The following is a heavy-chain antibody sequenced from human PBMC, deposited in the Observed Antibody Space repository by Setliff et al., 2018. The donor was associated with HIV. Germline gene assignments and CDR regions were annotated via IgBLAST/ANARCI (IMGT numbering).Heavy chain of an antibody. V-gene: IGHV3-48*01. J-gene: IGHJ2*01. CDR3: ARSTEGYFDL. CDR1: GFPFNIYS. D-gene: IGHD2-2*01. CDR2: MTSNLVTI. Sequence: GGSLRLSCSAPGFPFNIYSMNWVRQAPGKGLEWISYMTSNLVTIQYGDSVKGRFTISRDNAKNLLYLQLNTLRVDDTAVYYCARSTEGYFDLWGRGTLVTVSS.